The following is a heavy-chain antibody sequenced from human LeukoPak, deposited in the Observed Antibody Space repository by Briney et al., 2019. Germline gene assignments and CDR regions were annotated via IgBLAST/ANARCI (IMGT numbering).Heavy chain of an antibody. D-gene: IGHD4-17*01. V-gene: IGHV4-39*07. CDR3: ARQRDYALYYFDY. J-gene: IGHJ4*02. CDR1: GGSISSSSYY. Sequence: SETLSLTCTVSGGSISSSSYYWGWIRQPPGKGLEWIGSIYYSGSTYYNPSLKSRVTMSVDTSKNQFSLKLSSVTAADTAVYYCARQRDYALYYFDYWGQGTLVTVSS. CDR2: IYYSGST.